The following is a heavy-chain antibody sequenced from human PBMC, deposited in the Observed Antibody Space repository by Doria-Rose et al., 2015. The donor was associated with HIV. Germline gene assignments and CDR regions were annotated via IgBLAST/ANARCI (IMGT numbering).Heavy chain of an antibody. D-gene: IGHD6-13*01. CDR2: IFSDDER. J-gene: IGHJ4*02. V-gene: IGHV2-26*01. CDR1: GVSLSSPGMG. Sequence: QITLKESGPVLVKPTETLTLTCTVSGVSLSSPGMGVSWIRQPPGKALEWLANIFSDDERSYKTSLKSRRTISRGTSKSQVVLTMTDMDPVDTATYYCARIKSSGWYHKYYFDFWGQGTLVIVSA. CDR3: ARIKSSGWYHKYYFDF.